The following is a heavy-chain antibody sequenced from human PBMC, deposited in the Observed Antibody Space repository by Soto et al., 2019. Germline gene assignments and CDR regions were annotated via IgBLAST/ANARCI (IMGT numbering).Heavy chain of an antibody. CDR3: ARANQMVIYPYDYPMDV. V-gene: IGHV1-2*06. D-gene: IGHD3-22*01. Sequence: ASVKVSCKASGYNFHRYYLHWVRQAPGARLEWLGRISPSTGGAIYAQKYRGRVTLTRDTSISTGYMDLSSLRSDDTAVYYCARANQMVIYPYDYPMDVWRQGTPVTSP. CDR2: ISPSTGGA. CDR1: GYNFHRYY. J-gene: IGHJ6*02.